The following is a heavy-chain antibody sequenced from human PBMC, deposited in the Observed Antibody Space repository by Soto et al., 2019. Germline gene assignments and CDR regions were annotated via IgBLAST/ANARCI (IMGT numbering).Heavy chain of an antibody. Sequence: SETLSLTCTVSGGSMISYYWSWIRQPPGRGLERIGFIYYTGSTNYNPSLKSRVTISVDTSKNQFSLKLSSVTAADTAVYYCARNTYYYDSSGYYYFDYWGQGTLVTVSS. D-gene: IGHD3-22*01. CDR1: GGSMISYY. CDR2: IYYTGST. J-gene: IGHJ4*02. V-gene: IGHV4-59*12. CDR3: ARNTYYYDSSGYYYFDY.